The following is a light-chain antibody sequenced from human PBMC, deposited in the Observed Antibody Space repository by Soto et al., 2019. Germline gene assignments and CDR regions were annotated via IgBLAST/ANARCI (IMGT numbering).Light chain of an antibody. CDR2: GTS. Sequence: EIVLTQSPGTLSLSPGERATLSCRASQSVSSSYLAWYQQKPGQAPRLLIYGTSSRATGIPDRFSGSGSGTDFTLTTSRLKPEDFAVYYCQQYGSSPLVTFGQGTRLEIK. V-gene: IGKV3-20*01. J-gene: IGKJ5*01. CDR3: QQYGSSPLVT. CDR1: QSVSSSY.